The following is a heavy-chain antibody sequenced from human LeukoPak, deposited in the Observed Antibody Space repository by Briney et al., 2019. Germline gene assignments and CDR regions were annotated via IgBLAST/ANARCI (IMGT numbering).Heavy chain of an antibody. CDR3: AKDYDSSGYYPVDAFDI. Sequence: PGGSLRLSCVADTFTFSSHGMYWVRQAPGRGLQWVAFIPYDGSNKYYADSVKGRFTISRDNSKNTLYLQMNSLRAEDTAVYYCAKDYDSSGYYPVDAFDIWGQGTMVTVSS. V-gene: IGHV3-30*02. J-gene: IGHJ3*02. CDR1: TFTFSSHG. D-gene: IGHD3-22*01. CDR2: IPYDGSNK.